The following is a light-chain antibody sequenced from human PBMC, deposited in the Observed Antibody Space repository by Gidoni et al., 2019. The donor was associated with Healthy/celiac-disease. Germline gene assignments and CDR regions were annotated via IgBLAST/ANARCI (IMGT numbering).Light chain of an antibody. Sequence: DIQMTQSPSTLSASVGDRVTITCRASQSISSWLVWYQQKPGKAPKLLIYDASSLESGVPSRFSGSGSGTEFTLTISSLQPDDFATYYCQQYNSYSPTFGQXTKVEIK. CDR3: QQYNSYSPT. CDR2: DAS. V-gene: IGKV1-5*01. J-gene: IGKJ1*01. CDR1: QSISSW.